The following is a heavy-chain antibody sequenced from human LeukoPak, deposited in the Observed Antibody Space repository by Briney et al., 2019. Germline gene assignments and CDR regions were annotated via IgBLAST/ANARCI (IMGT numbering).Heavy chain of an antibody. D-gene: IGHD3-10*01. Sequence: SETLSLTCAVYGGSFSGYYWSWIRQPPGKGLELIGEINHSGSTNYNPSLKSRVTISVDTSKNQFSLKLSSVTTADTAVYYCARGFFGMVRGVISGRYYYYYMDVWGKGTTVTVSS. J-gene: IGHJ6*03. CDR2: INHSGST. CDR1: GGSFSGYY. V-gene: IGHV4-34*01. CDR3: ARGFFGMVRGVISGRYYYYYMDV.